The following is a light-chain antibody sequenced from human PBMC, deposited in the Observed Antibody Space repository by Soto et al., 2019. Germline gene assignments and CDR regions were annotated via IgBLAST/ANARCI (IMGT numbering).Light chain of an antibody. J-gene: IGLJ1*01. CDR2: EVS. V-gene: IGLV2-14*01. CDR1: SSDIGAYNS. Sequence: QSALTQPASVSVSPGQSITTSCTGTSSDIGAYNSVSWYQQHPGKAPKLMIYEVSNRPSGVSNRFSASKSVNTASLTISGLQAEDEADYYCSSRTTSNPYVFGTGTKLTV. CDR3: SSRTTSNPYV.